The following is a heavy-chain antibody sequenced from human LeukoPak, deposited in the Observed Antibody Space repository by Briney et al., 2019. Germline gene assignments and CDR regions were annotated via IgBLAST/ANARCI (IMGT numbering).Heavy chain of an antibody. CDR3: AKRNIDY. J-gene: IGHJ4*02. V-gene: IGHV3-23*01. Sequence: GGSLRLSCAASGFTFSSYAMSWVRQAPGKGLEWVSAISGSVGSTYYADSVKGRFTISRDNSKTTLYLQMNRLRAADTDLYYCAKRNIDYWSQGTLVTVSS. CDR1: GFTFSSYA. CDR2: ISGSVGST. D-gene: IGHD1-14*01.